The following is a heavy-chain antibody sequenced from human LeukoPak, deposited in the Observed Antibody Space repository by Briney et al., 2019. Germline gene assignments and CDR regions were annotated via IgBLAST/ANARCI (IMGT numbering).Heavy chain of an antibody. CDR2: FDPEDGET. D-gene: IGHD6-19*01. J-gene: IGHJ4*02. Sequence: ASVKVSCKASGGTFSSYAISWVRQAPGQGLEWMGGFDPEDGETVYAQKFQGRVTMTEDTSTDTAYMELSSLRSEDTAVYYCATATSGIAVAGRTGFSYFDYWGQGTLVTVSS. CDR3: ATATSGIAVAGRTGFSYFDY. V-gene: IGHV1-24*01. CDR1: GGTFSSYA.